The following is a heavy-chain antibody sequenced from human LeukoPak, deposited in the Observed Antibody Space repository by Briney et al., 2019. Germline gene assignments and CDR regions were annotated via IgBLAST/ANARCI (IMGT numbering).Heavy chain of an antibody. CDR1: GFTFSGYY. CDR3: GTDKSD. V-gene: IGHV3-11*04. J-gene: IGHJ4*02. Sequence: GGSLRLSCAASGFTFSGYYMSWIRQAPGKGLEWVSYISSLGSTIYYTDFVKGRFTISRDNAKNSLFLQMNSLRAEDTAVYYCGTDKSDWGQGALVTVSS. CDR2: ISSLGSTI.